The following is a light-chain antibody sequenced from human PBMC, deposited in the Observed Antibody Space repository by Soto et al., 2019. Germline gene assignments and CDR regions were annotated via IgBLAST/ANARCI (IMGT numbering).Light chain of an antibody. Sequence: EIVLRQSPGTLSLSPGERATLSFGASQSVDSTFLAWYQQKPGQAPSLLIYDASIRATGIPDRFSSSGSGTDFTLTISRLEPEDFAVYYCQQYGSSGTFGQGTKVDI. V-gene: IGKV3-20*01. CDR2: DAS. CDR3: QQYGSSGT. J-gene: IGKJ1*01. CDR1: QSVDSTF.